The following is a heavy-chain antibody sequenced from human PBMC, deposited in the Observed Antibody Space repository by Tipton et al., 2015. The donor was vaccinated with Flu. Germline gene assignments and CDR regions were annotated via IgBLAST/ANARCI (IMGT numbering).Heavy chain of an antibody. Sequence: TLSLTCTVSGGSISSYYWSWIRQPPGKGLEWIGYIYYSGSTNYNPSLKSRVTISVDTSKNQFSLKLSSVTAADTAVYYCARHLYYGSGRVHWFDPWGQGTLVTVSS. V-gene: IGHV4-59*08. J-gene: IGHJ5*02. CDR2: IYYSGST. CDR3: ARHLYYGSGRVHWFDP. D-gene: IGHD3-10*01. CDR1: GGSISSYY.